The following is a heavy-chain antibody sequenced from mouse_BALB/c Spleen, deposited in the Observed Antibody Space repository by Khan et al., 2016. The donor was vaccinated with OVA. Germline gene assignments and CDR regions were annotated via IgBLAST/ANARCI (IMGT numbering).Heavy chain of an antibody. V-gene: IGHV5-9*03. D-gene: IGHD2-1*01. CDR2: ISSGGDNT. CDR3: ARSNYGTFAY. Sequence: EVELVESGGGLVKPGGSLKLSCAASGFTFSSFSMSWVRQTPEKRLEWVATISSGGDNTFYSDSVKGGFTISRDNAKNNVSLQMSSLRSDDTALYYCARSNYGTFAYWGQGTLVTVSA. CDR1: GFTFSSFS. J-gene: IGHJ3*01.